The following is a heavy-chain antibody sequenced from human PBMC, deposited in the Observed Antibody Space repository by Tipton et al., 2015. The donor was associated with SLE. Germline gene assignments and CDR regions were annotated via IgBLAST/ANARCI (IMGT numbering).Heavy chain of an antibody. CDR2: IYTSGST. CDR1: GGSISSYY. Sequence: TLSLTCTVSGGSISSYYWSWIRQPPGKGLEWIGYIYTSGSTNYNPSLKSRVTISVDTSKNQFSLKLSSVTAADTAVYYCARDTVGWYSGAFDIWGQGTMVTVSS. V-gene: IGHV4-4*08. D-gene: IGHD4-23*01. CDR3: ARDTVGWYSGAFDI. J-gene: IGHJ3*02.